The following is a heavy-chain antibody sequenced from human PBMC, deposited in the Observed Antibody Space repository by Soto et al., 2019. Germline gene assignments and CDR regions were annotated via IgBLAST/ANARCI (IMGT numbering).Heavy chain of an antibody. CDR2: ISWNSGSI. D-gene: IGHD3-9*01. CDR1: GFTFDDYA. J-gene: IGHJ4*02. Sequence: GGSLRLSCAASGFTFDDYAMHWVRQAPGKGLEWVSGISWNSGSIGYADSVKGRFTISRDNAKNSLYLQMNSLRAEDTALYYCAKDINFEGVFDYWGQGTLVTVSS. CDR3: AKDINFEGVFDY. V-gene: IGHV3-9*01.